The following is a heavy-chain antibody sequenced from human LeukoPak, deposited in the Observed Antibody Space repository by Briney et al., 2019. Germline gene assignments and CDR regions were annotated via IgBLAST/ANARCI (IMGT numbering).Heavy chain of an antibody. Sequence: SVKVSCKASGGTFSSYAISWVRQAPGQGLEWMGGIIPIFGTANYAQKFQGRVTITADESTSTAYMELSSLRSEDTAVYYCARVDDYVWGSYPPGNYWGQGTLVTVSS. V-gene: IGHV1-69*01. D-gene: IGHD3-16*02. CDR2: IIPIFGTA. J-gene: IGHJ4*02. CDR1: GGTFSSYA. CDR3: ARVDDYVWGSYPPGNY.